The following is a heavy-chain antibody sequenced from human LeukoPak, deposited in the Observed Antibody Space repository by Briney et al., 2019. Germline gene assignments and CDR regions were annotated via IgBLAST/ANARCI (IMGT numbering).Heavy chain of an antibody. Sequence: SETLSLTCTVSGGSISSGSYYWGWIRQPPGKGLEWIGSIYYSGSTYYNPSLKSRVTISVDTSKNQFSLKLSSVTAADTAVYYCARQVGYYYGMDVWGQGTTVTVSS. CDR3: ARQVGYYYGMDV. CDR2: IYYSGST. CDR1: GGSISSGSYY. V-gene: IGHV4-39*01. J-gene: IGHJ6*02. D-gene: IGHD3-22*01.